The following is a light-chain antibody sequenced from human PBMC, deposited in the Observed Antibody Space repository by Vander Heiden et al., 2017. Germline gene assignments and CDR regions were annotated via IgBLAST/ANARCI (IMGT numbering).Light chain of an antibody. J-gene: IGKJ1*01. V-gene: IGKV3-20*01. CDR1: QSVSSSY. CDR3: QQDGSSPWT. Sequence: EIVLTQSPGTLSLSPGERASQSVSSSYLAWYQQKPGQAPRLLIYGASSRATGIPDRFSGSGSGTDFTLTISRLEPEDFAVYYCQQDGSSPWTFGQGTKVEIK. CDR2: GAS.